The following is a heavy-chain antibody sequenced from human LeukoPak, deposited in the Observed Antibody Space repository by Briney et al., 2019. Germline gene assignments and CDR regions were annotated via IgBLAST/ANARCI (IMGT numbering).Heavy chain of an antibody. D-gene: IGHD3-10*01. CDR2: IWYDGSNQ. CDR1: GFIFSNYG. V-gene: IGHV3-33*01. Sequence: PGGSLRLSCAASGFIFSNYGMHWVRQAPGKGLEWVAVIWYDGSNQEYADSVRGRFTISRDSSKNTVYLQMNSLRAEDTAVYYCARNSMIRGAGDGMDVWGQGTMVTVSS. CDR3: ARNSMIRGAGDGMDV. J-gene: IGHJ6*02.